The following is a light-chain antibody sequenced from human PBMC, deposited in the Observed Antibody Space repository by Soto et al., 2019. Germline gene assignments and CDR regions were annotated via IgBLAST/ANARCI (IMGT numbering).Light chain of an antibody. CDR2: GAY. CDR1: QSIGSY. J-gene: IGKJ4*01. V-gene: IGKV1-39*01. CDR3: QLSYSILT. Sequence: DIQMTQSPSSLSASVGDRVTVTCRASQSIGSYLNWYQQKPGRAPKLLIYGAYSLRSGVPSRFSGSGSGTDFTLTISSLQPGDFATYFCQLSYSILTFGGGTKVEIK.